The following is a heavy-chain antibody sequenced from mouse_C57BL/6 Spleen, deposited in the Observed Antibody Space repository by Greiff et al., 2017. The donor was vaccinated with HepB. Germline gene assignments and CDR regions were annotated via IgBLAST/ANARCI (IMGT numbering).Heavy chain of an antibody. V-gene: IGHV1-69*01. CDR3: ARLGGYPWYFDV. D-gene: IGHD2-2*01. CDR1: GYTFTSYW. Sequence: QVQLQQSGAELVMPGASVKLSCKASGYTFTSYWMHWVKQRPGQGLEWIGEIDPSDSYTNYNQKFKGKSTLTVDKSSSTAYMQLSSLTSEDSAVYYCARLGGYPWYFDVWGTGTTVTVSS. J-gene: IGHJ1*03. CDR2: IDPSDSYT.